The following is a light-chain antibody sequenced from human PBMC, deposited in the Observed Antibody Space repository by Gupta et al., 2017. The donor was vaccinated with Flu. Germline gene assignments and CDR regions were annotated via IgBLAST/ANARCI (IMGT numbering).Light chain of an antibody. V-gene: IGLV3-19*01. J-gene: IGLJ1*01. CDR2: GKN. CDR1: SLRSYY. CDR3: NSRDSSGNPLFV. Sequence: SSELTQDPAVSVALGQTVRITCQGDSLRSYYASWYQQKPGQAPVLVIYGKNNRPSGIPDGFSGSSSGNTASLTITGAQAEDEADYYCNSRDSSGNPLFVFGTGTKVTVL.